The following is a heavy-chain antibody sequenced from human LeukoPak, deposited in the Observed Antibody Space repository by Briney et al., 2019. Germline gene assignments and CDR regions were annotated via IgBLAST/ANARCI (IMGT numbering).Heavy chain of an antibody. CDR1: GYTFSIYN. J-gene: IGHJ4*02. D-gene: IGHD1-26*01. CDR3: ARVLRSPDY. V-gene: IGHV1-46*01. CDR2: INPDGGST. Sequence: ASVKVSCKASGYTFSIYNIHWVRQAPGQGLEWVGIINPDGGSTTYAQKFQGRVTMTRDTSTSTVYMELSSLRSDDTAVYYCARVLRSPDYWGQGTLVTVSS.